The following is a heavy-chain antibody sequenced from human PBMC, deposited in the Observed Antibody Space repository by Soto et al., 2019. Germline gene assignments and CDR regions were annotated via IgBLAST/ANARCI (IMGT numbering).Heavy chain of an antibody. CDR1: GFTFSSYA. CDR3: ARGGRWLQFWYFDY. CDR2: ISYDGSNK. V-gene: IGHV3-30-3*01. Sequence: GGSLRLSCAASGFTFSSYAMHWVRQAPGKGLEWVAVISYDGSNKYYADSVKGRFTISRDKSKNTLYLQMNSLRAEDTAVYYCARGGRWLQFWYFDYWGQGTLVTVSS. J-gene: IGHJ4*02. D-gene: IGHD5-12*01.